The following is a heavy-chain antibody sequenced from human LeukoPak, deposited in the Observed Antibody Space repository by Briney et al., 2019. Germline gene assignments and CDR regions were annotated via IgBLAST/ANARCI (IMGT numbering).Heavy chain of an antibody. J-gene: IGHJ4*02. CDR2: LFTGGGRT. CDR3: AKECDYSPGHKFDL. V-gene: IGHV3-23*01. Sequence: GGSLRLSCAASGFTFNNYLMSWVRQAPGKGLEWVSVLFTGGGRTLYVDSVKGRFTISGDTSSTTLYLQMNGLRAEDTAVYYCAKECDYSPGHKFDLWGQGTLVTVSS. D-gene: IGHD3-10*01. CDR1: GFTFNNYL.